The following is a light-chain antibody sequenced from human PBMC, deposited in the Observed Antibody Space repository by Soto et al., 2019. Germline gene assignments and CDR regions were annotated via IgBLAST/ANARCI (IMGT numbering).Light chain of an antibody. CDR3: SSYTSSSTPHYV. J-gene: IGLJ1*01. V-gene: IGLV2-14*01. Sequence: QSVLTQPASVSGSPGQWITISCTGTSSDVGGYNYVSWYQQHPGKAPKLMIYDVSNRPSGVSNRFSGSKSGNTASLTISGLQAEDEADYYCSSYTSSSTPHYVFGTGTKLTVL. CDR1: SSDVGGYNY. CDR2: DVS.